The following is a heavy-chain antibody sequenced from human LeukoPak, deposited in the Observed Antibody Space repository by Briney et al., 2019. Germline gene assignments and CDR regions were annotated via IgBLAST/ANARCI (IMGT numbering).Heavy chain of an antibody. CDR2: ISGSGGST. Sequence: PGGSLRLSCAASGFTFSSYAMSWVRQAPGKGLEWVSAISGSGGSTYYADSVKGRFTISRDNAENSVYLQMNSLRAEDTAVYYCAKAYYYDSSGYSHYFDYWGQGTLVTVSS. CDR3: AKAYYYDSSGYSHYFDY. J-gene: IGHJ4*02. CDR1: GFTFSSYA. V-gene: IGHV3-23*01. D-gene: IGHD3-22*01.